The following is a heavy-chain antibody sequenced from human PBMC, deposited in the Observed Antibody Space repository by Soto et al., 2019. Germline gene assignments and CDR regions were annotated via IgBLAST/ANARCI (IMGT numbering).Heavy chain of an antibody. CDR1: GGPVSSGSYY. Sequence: QVQLQESRPGLVKPSETLSLTCTVSGGPVSSGSYYWSWIRQPPGKGLEWIGYIYYSGSTKYNPSLRGRGTPSLDTSTSEYSMGLSSVIAADAASDCGPRKRSISYYYGIDVW. CDR2: IYYSGST. CDR3: PRKRSISYYYGIDV. D-gene: IGHD2-21*01. V-gene: IGHV4-61*01. J-gene: IGHJ6*01.